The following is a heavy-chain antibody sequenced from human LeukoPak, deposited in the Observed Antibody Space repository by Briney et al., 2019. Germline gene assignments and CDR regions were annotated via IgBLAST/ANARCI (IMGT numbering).Heavy chain of an antibody. J-gene: IGHJ4*02. D-gene: IGHD4-23*01. CDR2: IYYSGTA. CDR3: ARVGVDDSGNIIKYFFDY. Sequence: SETLSLTCTLSGGPISNYQWSWIRQPPGKGLEWIGNIYYSGTANYNPSLKSRVIISVDTSKNQFSLKLSPVTAADAAVYYCARVGVDDSGNIIKYFFDYWGQGTLVTVSS. CDR1: GGPISNYQ. V-gene: IGHV4-59*01.